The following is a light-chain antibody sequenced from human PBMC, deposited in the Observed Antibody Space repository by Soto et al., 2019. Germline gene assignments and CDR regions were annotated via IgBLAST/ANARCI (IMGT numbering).Light chain of an antibody. V-gene: IGLV2-14*01. CDR3: SSYTSRRTYV. CDR2: DVS. Sequence: QSVLTQPASVSGSPGQSITISCTGTSSDVGGYNYVSWYQQRPGKAPKLIIYDVSNWPSGVSNRFSGSKSGNTASLTISGLQAEDEGDYYCSSYTSRRTYVFGTGTKVTVL. J-gene: IGLJ1*01. CDR1: SSDVGGYNY.